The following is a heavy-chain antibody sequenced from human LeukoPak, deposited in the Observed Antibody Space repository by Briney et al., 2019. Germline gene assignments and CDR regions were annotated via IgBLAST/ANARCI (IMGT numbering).Heavy chain of an antibody. D-gene: IGHD3-22*01. V-gene: IGHV4-59*01. Sequence: KSSETLSLTCTVSGGSISSYYWSWIRQPPGKGLEWIGYIYYSGSTNYNPSLKSRVTISVDTSKNQFSLKLSSVTAADTAVYYCARSYYYDSSGYYYYFDYWGQGTLVTVSS. CDR1: GGSISSYY. J-gene: IGHJ4*02. CDR2: IYYSGST. CDR3: ARSYYYDSSGYYYYFDY.